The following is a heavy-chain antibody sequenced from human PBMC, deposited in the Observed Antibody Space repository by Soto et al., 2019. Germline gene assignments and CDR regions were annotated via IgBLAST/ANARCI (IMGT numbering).Heavy chain of an antibody. J-gene: IGHJ4*02. V-gene: IGHV3-48*04. Sequence: EVQLVESGGGLVQPGGSLRLSCVASGFTFSSYSMVWVRQAPGKGLEWISYIFVSSTIIYYADSVKGRFTVSRDNAQNSLFLLMNSLRAEDTAVYYCPRDKDWAFDYWGQGTLVTVSS. D-gene: IGHD3-9*01. CDR2: IFVSSTII. CDR1: GFTFSSYS. CDR3: PRDKDWAFDY.